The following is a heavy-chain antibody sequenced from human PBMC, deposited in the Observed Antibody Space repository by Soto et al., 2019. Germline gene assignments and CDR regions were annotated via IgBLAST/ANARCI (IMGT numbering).Heavy chain of an antibody. V-gene: IGHV3-11*01. CDR2: IGTRGNTK. D-gene: IGHD4-17*01. J-gene: IGHJ4*02. CDR3: ARDGTEYYGEYYDY. CDR1: GFTFRDYY. Sequence: PGGSLRLSCATSGFTFRDYYMSWIRQAPGKGLEWVSYIGTRGNTKYYADSVRGRFTISRDNAKNSLYLQMNSLRADDTAVYYCARDGTEYYGEYYDYWGQGIPVTVSS.